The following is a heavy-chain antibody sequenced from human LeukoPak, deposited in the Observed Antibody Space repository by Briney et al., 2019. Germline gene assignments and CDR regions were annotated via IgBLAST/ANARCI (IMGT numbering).Heavy chain of an antibody. D-gene: IGHD2-15*01. J-gene: IGHJ4*02. Sequence: SETLSLTCTVSLGSISSSSYYWGWIRQPPGKGLEWDGTIYYTGSTYYNPSLKSRVTISVDTSKNQFSLKLSSVTAADTAVYYCARQYSDDYFDYWGQGTLVTVSS. CDR1: LGSISSSSYY. CDR3: ARQYSDDYFDY. V-gene: IGHV4-39*01. CDR2: IYYTGST.